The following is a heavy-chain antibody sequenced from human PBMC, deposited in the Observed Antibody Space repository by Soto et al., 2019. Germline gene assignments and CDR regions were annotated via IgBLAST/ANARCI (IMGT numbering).Heavy chain of an antibody. CDR2: ISAYNGNT. Sequence: QVQLVQSGAEVKKPGASVKVSCKASGYTFTSYGISWVRQAPGQGLEWMGWISAYNGNTNYAQKLQGRVTMTTDTSMXTAYMELRSLRSDDTAVYYCARDCSGGSCYEYFQHWGQGTLVTVSS. D-gene: IGHD2-15*01. V-gene: IGHV1-18*01. CDR1: GYTFTSYG. CDR3: ARDCSGGSCYEYFQH. J-gene: IGHJ1*01.